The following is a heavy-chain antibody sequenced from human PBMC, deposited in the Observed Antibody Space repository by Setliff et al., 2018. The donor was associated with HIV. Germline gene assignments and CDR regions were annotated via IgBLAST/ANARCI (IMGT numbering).Heavy chain of an antibody. Sequence: SETLSLTCAVYGGSFSVYYWSWIRQPPGKGLEWIGEINHSGSTKYNPSLKSRVTISVDTSKNQFSLNLSSVTAADTAVYYCATSGYSYAFNWFDPWGQGTLVTVSS. D-gene: IGHD5-18*01. CDR1: GGSFSVYY. CDR3: ATSGYSYAFNWFDP. CDR2: INHSGST. J-gene: IGHJ5*02. V-gene: IGHV4-34*01.